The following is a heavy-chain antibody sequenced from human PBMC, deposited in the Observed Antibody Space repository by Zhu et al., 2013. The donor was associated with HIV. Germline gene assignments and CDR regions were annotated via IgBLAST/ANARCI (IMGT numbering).Heavy chain of an antibody. CDR1: GFTFSSYA. Sequence: EVQLLESGGGLVQPGGSLRLSCAASGFTFSSYAMSWVRQAPGKGLEWVSTISDSGGSTYYADSVKGRFTISRDNSKNTLYLQMNSLRAEDTAVYYCANPMAGQQSFQRYYYYGMDVWGQGTTVTVSS. D-gene: IGHD6-13*01. J-gene: IGHJ6*02. CDR2: ISDSGGST. V-gene: IGHV3-23*01. CDR3: ANPMAGQQSFQRYYYYGMDV.